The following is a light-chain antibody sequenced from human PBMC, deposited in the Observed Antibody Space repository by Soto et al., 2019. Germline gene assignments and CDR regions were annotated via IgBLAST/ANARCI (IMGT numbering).Light chain of an antibody. Sequence: DIQMTQSPSSLSASMGDRITITCRASHTIVTSLNWYQQKPGKAPNLLIYDASTLQSGVPSRFSGSGSGTDFTLTISSLQPEDFATYYCQQSYSTPPWTFGQGTKVDIK. CDR1: HTIVTS. J-gene: IGKJ1*01. CDR2: DAS. CDR3: QQSYSTPPWT. V-gene: IGKV1-39*01.